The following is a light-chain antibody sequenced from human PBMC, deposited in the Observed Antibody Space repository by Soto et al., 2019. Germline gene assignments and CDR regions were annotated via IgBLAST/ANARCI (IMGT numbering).Light chain of an antibody. J-gene: IGLJ1*01. CDR2: EAT. CDR1: SSDIGASNF. V-gene: IGLV2-14*01. Sequence: QSALTQPPSVSGSPGQSITVSCTVTSSDIGASNFVSWYQHLPGRAPKVIIFEATNRPSGVSDRFSGSKAGITASLTISGLQADDEGEYFCISYKTDDTFVFGTGTKVTV. CDR3: ISYKTDDTFV.